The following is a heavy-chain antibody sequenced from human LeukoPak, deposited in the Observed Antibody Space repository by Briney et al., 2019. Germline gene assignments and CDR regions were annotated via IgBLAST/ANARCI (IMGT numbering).Heavy chain of an antibody. CDR2: IRYDGSNK. V-gene: IGHV3-30*02. CDR3: ARGDYDNPY. J-gene: IGHJ4*02. Sequence: GGSLRLSCAASGFTFSSYGMHWVRQAPGKGLEWVAFIRYDGSNKYYADSVKGRFTISRDNSKNTLYLQMNSLRAEDTAVYYCARGDYDNPYWGQGTLVTVSS. D-gene: IGHD3-22*01. CDR1: GFTFSSYG.